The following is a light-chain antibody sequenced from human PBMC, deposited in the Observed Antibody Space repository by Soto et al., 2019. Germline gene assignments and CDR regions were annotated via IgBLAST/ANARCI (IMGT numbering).Light chain of an antibody. CDR2: AVS. CDR3: SSFTSISTYV. CDR1: SSDVGSYNR. Sequence: QSALTQPPSGSGSPGHAVAISCTWTSSDVGSYNRVAWYQQSPGTAPKLMIYAVSNRPSGVPDRFSGSKSGNTASLTISGLQADDEADYYCSSFTSISTYVVGTRTKLTVL. V-gene: IGLV2-18*02. J-gene: IGLJ1*01.